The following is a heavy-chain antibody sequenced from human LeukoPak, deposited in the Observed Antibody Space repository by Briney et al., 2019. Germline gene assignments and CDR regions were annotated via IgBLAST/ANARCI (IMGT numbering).Heavy chain of an antibody. V-gene: IGHV4-34*01. J-gene: IGHJ6*04. CDR1: GASFSGYY. CDR3: ASLGSGSYYRNYYYGMDV. CDR2: LNHSGST. Sequence: SETLSLTCAVSGASFSGYYWSWIRQPPGKGLEWIWELNHSGSTNYNPSLKSRVTISVDTSKNQFSLKLSSVTAADTAVYYCASLGSGSYYRNYYYGMDVWGKGTTVTVSS. D-gene: IGHD3-10*01.